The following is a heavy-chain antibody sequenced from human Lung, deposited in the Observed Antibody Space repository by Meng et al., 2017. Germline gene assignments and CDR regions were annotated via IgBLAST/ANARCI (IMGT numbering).Heavy chain of an antibody. J-gene: IGHJ4*02. V-gene: IGHV4-34*02. CDR2: IIDSGST. CDR1: GGSFSGYY. CDR3: VRRTYSSGWYFDY. D-gene: IGHD6-19*01. Sequence: QVQLQQWGAGPLKPSRTLSLTCAVYGGSFSGYYWSWIRQPPGKGLEWIGEIIDSGSTNYNPSLKSRVTISVDTSKNQFSLRVTSVTAADRAVYYCVRRTYSSGWYFDYWGQGTLVTVSS.